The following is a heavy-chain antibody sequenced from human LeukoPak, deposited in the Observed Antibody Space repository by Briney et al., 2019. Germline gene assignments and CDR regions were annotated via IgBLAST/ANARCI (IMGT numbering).Heavy chain of an antibody. CDR2: INPNRGGT. D-gene: IGHD1-26*01. Sequence: ASVXXXXXXXXYTFTGYYXHWGRQAPGEGREWMGWINPNRGGTNYAQKFQGRVTMTRDTSISTAYMELSRLRSDDTAVYYCARGPMYSGSHHEYWGQGTLVTVSS. J-gene: IGHJ4*02. CDR3: ARGPMYSGSHHEY. V-gene: IGHV1-2*02. CDR1: XYTFTGYY.